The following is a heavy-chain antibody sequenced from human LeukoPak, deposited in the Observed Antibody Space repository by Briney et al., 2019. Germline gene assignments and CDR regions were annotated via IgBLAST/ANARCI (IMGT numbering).Heavy chain of an antibody. D-gene: IGHD3-22*01. Sequence: GESLKISCKGSGYSFTSYWIGWVRQMPGKGLEWMGIIYPGDSDTRYSPSFQGQVTISAAKSISTAYLQWSSLKASDTAVYYCARQVGRNYYDSSGHFDYWGQGTLVTVSS. CDR1: GYSFTSYW. V-gene: IGHV5-51*01. CDR3: ARQVGRNYYDSSGHFDY. J-gene: IGHJ4*02. CDR2: IYPGDSDT.